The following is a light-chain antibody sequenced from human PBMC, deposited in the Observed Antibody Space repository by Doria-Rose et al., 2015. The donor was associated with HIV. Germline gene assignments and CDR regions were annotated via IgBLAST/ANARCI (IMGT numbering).Light chain of an antibody. J-gene: IGKJ1*01. CDR2: KAS. Sequence: RVTITCRANKSIDKFLAWYQQKGGKAPNVLIFKASSRENGIPSRFSGSGSGTEFTLTINGQQPDDFGTYYCQQYDDYEWTFGQGTRV. V-gene: IGKV1-5*03. CDR1: KSIDKF. CDR3: QQYDDYEWT.